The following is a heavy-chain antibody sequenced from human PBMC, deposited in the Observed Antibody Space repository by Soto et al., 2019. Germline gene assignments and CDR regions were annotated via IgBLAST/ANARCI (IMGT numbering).Heavy chain of an antibody. Sequence: QVQLVQSGAEVKKSGASVKVSCKASGYTFTSYGITWVRQAPGQGLEWMGRIRGYNGNTNYTQMLQGRITMTIDTSTSTAYMDLRSLKSDDTAVYFCARGNYCDSSGRFDDWGQGTLVTVSS. V-gene: IGHV1-18*04. J-gene: IGHJ4*02. CDR2: IRGYNGNT. CDR1: GYTFTSYG. D-gene: IGHD3-22*01. CDR3: ARGNYCDSSGRFDD.